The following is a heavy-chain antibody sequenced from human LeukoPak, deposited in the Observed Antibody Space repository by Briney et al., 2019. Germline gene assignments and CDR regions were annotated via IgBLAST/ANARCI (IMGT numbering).Heavy chain of an antibody. CDR1: GGSISSGSYY. CDR3: ARALRWLHSPDY. Sequence: SETLSLTCTVSGGSISSGSYYWSWIRQPAGKGLEWIGRIYTSGSTNYNPSLKSRVTISVDTSKNQFSLKLSSVTAADTAVYYCARALRWLHSPDYWGQGTLVTVSS. CDR2: IYTSGST. V-gene: IGHV4-61*02. J-gene: IGHJ4*02. D-gene: IGHD5-24*01.